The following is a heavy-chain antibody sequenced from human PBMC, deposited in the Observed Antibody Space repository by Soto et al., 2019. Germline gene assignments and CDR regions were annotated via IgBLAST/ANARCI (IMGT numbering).Heavy chain of an antibody. CDR2: IYSTGST. V-gene: IGHV4-61*01. D-gene: IGHD3-10*01. Sequence: SETLSLTCTVSGGSVSSGTYYWSWIRQPPGKGLEWIGYIYSTGSTNYNPSLKSRVTISVDTSKNQFSLRLRSVPAADTAVYYCARDRGYYGMAYWGQGNLVT. J-gene: IGHJ4*02. CDR3: ARDRGYYGMAY. CDR1: GGSVSSGTYY.